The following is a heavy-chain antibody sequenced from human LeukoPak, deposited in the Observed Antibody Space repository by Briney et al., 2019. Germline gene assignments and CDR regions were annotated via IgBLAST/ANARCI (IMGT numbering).Heavy chain of an antibody. D-gene: IGHD3-10*01. J-gene: IGHJ4*02. CDR2: VKQDGSGK. CDR1: GFTVSSKY. V-gene: IGHV3-7*01. CDR3: VRDWGGGDDY. Sequence: PGGSLRLSCAASGFTVSSKYMSWVRQGPGKGLEWVANVKQDGSGKYYVDSVKGRFSISRDNAKNSLFLQMNSLRAEDTAVYYCVRDWGGGDDYWGQGTLVSVSS.